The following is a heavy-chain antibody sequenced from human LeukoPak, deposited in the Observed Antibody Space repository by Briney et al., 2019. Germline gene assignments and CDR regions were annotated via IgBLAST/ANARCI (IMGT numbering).Heavy chain of an antibody. CDR2: ISSSSSYI. Sequence: GGSLRLSCAASGFTFSSYSMNWVRQAPGKGLGWVSSISSSSSYIYYADSVKGRFTISRDNSKNTLYLQMNSLRAEDTAVYHCAKEILWFGESSFFDYWGQGTLVTVSS. V-gene: IGHV3-21*01. J-gene: IGHJ4*02. D-gene: IGHD3-10*01. CDR3: AKEILWFGESSFFDY. CDR1: GFTFSSYS.